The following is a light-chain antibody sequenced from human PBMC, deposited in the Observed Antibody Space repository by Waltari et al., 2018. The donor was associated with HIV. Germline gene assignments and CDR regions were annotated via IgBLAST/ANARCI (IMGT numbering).Light chain of an antibody. CDR1: ESVLSPSNNVNY. Sequence: DIVLTQSPETLSVSLGERAAIHSKPAESVLSPSNNVNYFAWYQQRPGQPPTLLFSEASSRSSGVPARFTASGSRTDFTLTIDDLQADDVAVYFCQQYYSTPTFGRGTQLV. J-gene: IGKJ5*01. CDR3: QQYYSTPT. CDR2: EAS. V-gene: IGKV4-1*01.